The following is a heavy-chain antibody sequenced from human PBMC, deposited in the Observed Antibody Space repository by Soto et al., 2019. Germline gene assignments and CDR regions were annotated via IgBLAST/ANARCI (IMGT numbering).Heavy chain of an antibody. CDR2: ISGSDGST. J-gene: IGHJ4*02. CDR1: GFSFSSYA. Sequence: GWSLRLSCVASGFSFSSYAMSWVRQAPGKGLEWVSVISGSDGSTYYADSVKGRFTISRDNSKNTMYLQMNSLRVEDTAVYYCAKDRERDAWYEDYWGQGTLVTVSA. CDR3: AKDRERDAWYEDY. V-gene: IGHV3-23*01. D-gene: IGHD6-13*01.